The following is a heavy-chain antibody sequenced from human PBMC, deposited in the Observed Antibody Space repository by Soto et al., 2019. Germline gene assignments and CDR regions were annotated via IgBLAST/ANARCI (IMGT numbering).Heavy chain of an antibody. CDR1: GYSFAGYW. D-gene: IGHD3-22*01. Sequence: LTISCKGSGYSFAGYWITWVRQKPGEGLEWMGRIDPSDSQTYYSPSFRGHVTISATKSITTVFLQWSSLRASDTAMYYCARQIYDSDTGPNFQYYFDSWGQGTPVTVSS. CDR2: IDPSDSQT. CDR3: ARQIYDSDTGPNFQYYFDS. J-gene: IGHJ4*02. V-gene: IGHV5-10-1*01.